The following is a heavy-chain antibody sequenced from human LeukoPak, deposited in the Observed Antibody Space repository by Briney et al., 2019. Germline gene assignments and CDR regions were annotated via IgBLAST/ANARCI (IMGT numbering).Heavy chain of an antibody. D-gene: IGHD3-22*01. Sequence: GGSLRLSCAASGFSLSDYYMSWIRQAPGGGLEWVSYIDSNSIYTNYADSVKGRFAISRDNAKNSLYLQVNSLRAEDTAVYYCARDSGRGSYCYFYFDLWGRGTLVTVSS. V-gene: IGHV3-11*06. CDR1: GFSLSDYY. J-gene: IGHJ2*01. CDR3: ARDSGRGSYCYFYFDL. CDR2: IDSNSIYT.